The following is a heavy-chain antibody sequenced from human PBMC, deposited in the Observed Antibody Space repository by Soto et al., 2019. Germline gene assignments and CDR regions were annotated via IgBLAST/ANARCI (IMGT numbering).Heavy chain of an antibody. CDR2: ISYEGSNK. CDR1: GFTFSSYA. J-gene: IGHJ6*02. CDR3: ARVGPPDYGKRQRYYYYYGMDV. D-gene: IGHD4-17*01. Sequence: QVQLVESGGGVVQPGRSLRLSCAASGFTFSSYAMHWVRQAPGKGLEWVAVISYEGSNKYYANSVKGRFTISRDNSKNKRYRQMNSLRAEDTAVDYCARVGPPDYGKRQRYYYYYGMDVWGQGTTVTVCS. V-gene: IGHV3-30-3*01.